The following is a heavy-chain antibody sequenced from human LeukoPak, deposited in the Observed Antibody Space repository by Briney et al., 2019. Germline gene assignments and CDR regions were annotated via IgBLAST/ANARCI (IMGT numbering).Heavy chain of an antibody. CDR3: ARDHGGYETEFYLDS. Sequence: GASVKVSCKASGYTFTSYGISWVRQAPGQGLEWMGWISGYNGDTNYVENLQGRLTLTTDKYTNTAYMELRSLRSDDTAVYYCARDHGGYETEFYLDSWGQGTLVTVSS. CDR1: GYTFTSYG. D-gene: IGHD5-12*01. V-gene: IGHV1-18*01. J-gene: IGHJ4*02. CDR2: ISGYNGDT.